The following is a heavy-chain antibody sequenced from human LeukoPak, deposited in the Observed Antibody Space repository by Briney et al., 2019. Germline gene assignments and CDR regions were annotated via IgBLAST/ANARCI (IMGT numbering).Heavy chain of an antibody. Sequence: PGGSLRLSCAASGFTFSSYRMHWVRQAPGKGLEWVAVISYDGSNKYYADSMKGRFTISRDNSKNTLYLQMNSLRAEDTAVYYCANRDYYDSSGYHGFDYWGQGTLVTVSS. D-gene: IGHD3-22*01. V-gene: IGHV3-30*18. CDR1: GFTFSSYR. J-gene: IGHJ4*02. CDR3: ANRDYYDSSGYHGFDY. CDR2: ISYDGSNK.